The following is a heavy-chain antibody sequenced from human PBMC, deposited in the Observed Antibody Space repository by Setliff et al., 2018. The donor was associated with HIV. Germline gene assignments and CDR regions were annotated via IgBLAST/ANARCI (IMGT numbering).Heavy chain of an antibody. V-gene: IGHV1-3*01. Sequence: ASVKVSCKASGYIFTNYAIHWVRQAPGQRLEWMGGFNAGNLNTKYSQKFQGRVTFTGDTSASTTYMELSSLRSEDTAVYYCAREEMSMWLPEYFFGFWGQGTLVTVSS. CDR2: FNAGNLNT. CDR3: AREEMSMWLPEYFFGF. J-gene: IGHJ4*02. CDR1: GYIFTNYA. D-gene: IGHD5-12*01.